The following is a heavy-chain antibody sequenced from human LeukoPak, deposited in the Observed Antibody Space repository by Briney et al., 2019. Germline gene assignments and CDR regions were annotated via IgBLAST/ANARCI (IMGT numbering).Heavy chain of an antibody. J-gene: IGHJ4*02. CDR3: ARDSMGDFDY. CDR2: SNAGNGNT. D-gene: IGHD2-21*01. CDR1: GYTFTSYA. Sequence: GASVRVSCKASGYTFTSYAMHWERQAPGHRRAGMGWSNAGNGNTKYSQKFQGRVTITRDTSASTAYMELSSLRSEDTAVYYCARDSMGDFDYWGQGTLVTVSS. V-gene: IGHV1-3*01.